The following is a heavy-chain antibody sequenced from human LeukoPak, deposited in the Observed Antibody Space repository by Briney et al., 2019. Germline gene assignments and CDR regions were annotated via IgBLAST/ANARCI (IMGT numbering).Heavy chain of an antibody. Sequence: GGSLRLSCAASGFTFSSYSMNWVRQAPGKGLEWVSSISSSTSYIYYADSVKGRFTISRDNAKNSLYLQMNSLRAEDTAVYYCARGFFLRYFGAFDYWGQGTLVTVSS. CDR2: ISSSTSYI. J-gene: IGHJ4*02. CDR3: ARGFFLRYFGAFDY. D-gene: IGHD3-9*01. CDR1: GFTFSSYS. V-gene: IGHV3-21*01.